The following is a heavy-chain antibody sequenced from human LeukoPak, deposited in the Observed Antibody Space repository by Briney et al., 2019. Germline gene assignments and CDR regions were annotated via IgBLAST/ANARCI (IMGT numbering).Heavy chain of an antibody. V-gene: IGHV4-4*07. J-gene: IGHJ5*02. D-gene: IGHD6-13*01. CDR3: AGEGSSSWYRPSNWFDP. CDR2: IYTSGST. Sequence: PSETLSLTCTVSGGSISSYYWSWIRQPAGKGLEWIGRIYTSGSTNYNPSLKSRVTMSVDTSKNQFSLKLSSVTAADTAVYYCAGEGSSSWYRPSNWFDPWGQGTLVTVSS. CDR1: GGSISSYY.